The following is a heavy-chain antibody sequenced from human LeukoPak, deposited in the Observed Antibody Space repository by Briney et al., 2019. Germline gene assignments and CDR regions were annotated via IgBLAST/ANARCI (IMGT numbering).Heavy chain of an antibody. V-gene: IGHV4-39*07. CDR1: DDSISSISFY. Sequence: KSSETLSLTCTVSDDSISSISFYWGWIRQPPGKGLEWIGSIYYGGTTYYSPSLESRVTMSLDTSKKQFSLRLRSVTAADTAVYYCVAYTSSLRWFDPWGQGTLVIVSS. CDR2: IYYGGTT. CDR3: VAYTSSLRWFDP. J-gene: IGHJ5*02. D-gene: IGHD6-13*01.